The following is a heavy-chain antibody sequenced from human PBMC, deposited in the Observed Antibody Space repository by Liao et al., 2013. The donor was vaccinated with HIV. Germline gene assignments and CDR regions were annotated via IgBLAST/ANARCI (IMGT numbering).Heavy chain of an antibody. J-gene: IGHJ6*03. CDR3: ARNNYFDNSALGYGYYYYYMDV. Sequence: QVQLQQWGAGLLKPSETLSLTCAVSGESFSDNYWSWIRQAPGRGLEWIGEINHRGSTNYNPSLKSRVTISLDTSKSQFSLKLTSVTAADTAVYYCARNNYFDNSALGYGYYYYYMDVWGKGTTVTVSS. D-gene: IGHD3-22*01. CDR1: GESFSDNY. V-gene: IGHV4-34*01. CDR2: INHRGST.